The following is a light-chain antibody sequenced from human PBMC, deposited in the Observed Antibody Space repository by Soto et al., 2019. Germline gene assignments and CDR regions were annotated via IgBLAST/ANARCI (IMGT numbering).Light chain of an antibody. CDR1: HSLLHITGETF. J-gene: IGKJ5*01. Sequence: IVMTQTTLSLPVAPGQPASISCKSSHSLLHITGETFLFWYLQKPGQSPQLLIYEVSTRVSGVPDRFSGSGSGTDFTLEISRVETDDVGIYYCMQSTQLPPTFGQGTRLAIK. CDR3: MQSTQLPPT. V-gene: IGKV2D-29*02. CDR2: EVS.